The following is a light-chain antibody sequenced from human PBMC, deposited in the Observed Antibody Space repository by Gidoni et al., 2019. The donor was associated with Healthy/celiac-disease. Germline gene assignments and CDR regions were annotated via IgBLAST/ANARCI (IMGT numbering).Light chain of an antibody. V-gene: IGKV3-11*01. CDR2: DAS. J-gene: IGKJ4*01. Sequence: EILLTHSPATLSLSPGDRATLSCRASQSVSSYLAWYQQKPGQAPRLLIYDASTRSTGIPSRFSGSGSGTDFTLTISSLEPEDFAVYYCQQRSNWLTFGGGTKVEIK. CDR3: QQRSNWLT. CDR1: QSVSSY.